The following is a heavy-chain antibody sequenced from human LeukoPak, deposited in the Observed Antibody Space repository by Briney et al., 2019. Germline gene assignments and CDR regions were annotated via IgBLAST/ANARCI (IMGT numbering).Heavy chain of an antibody. D-gene: IGHD4-23*01. Sequence: GGSLRLSCAASGFHFPYAWMSWVRQAPGKGLEWVGRITRKSDGATIDYAAPVKGRFAISRDDSRSTLHLQMNSLKTEDTAVYYCSTLRLDYGGDSDYYYGMDVWGQGTTVTVSS. CDR3: STLRLDYGGDSDYYYGMDV. CDR1: GFHFPYAW. J-gene: IGHJ6*02. CDR2: ITRKSDGATI. V-gene: IGHV3-15*01.